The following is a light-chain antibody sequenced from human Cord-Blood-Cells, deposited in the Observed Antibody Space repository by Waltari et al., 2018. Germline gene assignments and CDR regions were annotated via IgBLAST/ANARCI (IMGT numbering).Light chain of an antibody. CDR3: QQYYSTPRT. CDR1: QSVLYSSNNKNY. Sequence: DLVMTQSTDSLAVSLGERATINCKSSQSVLYSSNNKNYLAWYQQKPGQPPKLLIYWASTRESGVPDRFSGSGSETDFTLTISSLQAEDVAVYYCQQYYSTPRTFGQGTKVEIK. V-gene: IGKV4-1*01. CDR2: WAS. J-gene: IGKJ1*01.